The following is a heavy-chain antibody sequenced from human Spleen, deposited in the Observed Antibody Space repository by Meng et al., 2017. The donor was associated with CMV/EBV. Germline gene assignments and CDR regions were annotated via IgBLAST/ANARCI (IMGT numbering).Heavy chain of an antibody. CDR2: ISSSSSYI. CDR3: ASSEGVLLWFGEI. V-gene: IGHV3-21*01. J-gene: IGHJ4*02. Sequence: EVQLVESGGGLVKPGGSLRLSCAASGFTFGSYSMNWVRQAPGKGLEWVSSISSSSSYIYYADSVKGRFTISRDNAKNSLYLQMNSLRAEDTAVYYCASSEGVLLWFGEIWGQGTLVTVSS. CDR1: GFTFGSYS. D-gene: IGHD3-10*01.